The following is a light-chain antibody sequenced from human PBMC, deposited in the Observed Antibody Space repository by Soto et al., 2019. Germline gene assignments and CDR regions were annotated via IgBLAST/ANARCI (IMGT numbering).Light chain of an antibody. V-gene: IGKV3-20*01. J-gene: IGKJ5*01. CDR2: GAS. Sequence: DIVLTQAPDNLSFSRLYSATPYFRAIQYTNGRYVAWYQQRPGLAPRLLVYGASKRATGIPDRFRGSGSGSEFTLTISGLEPEDFAVYFCQHFGSSPPVTFGQGTRLEIK. CDR3: QHFGSSPPVT. CDR1: QYTNGRY.